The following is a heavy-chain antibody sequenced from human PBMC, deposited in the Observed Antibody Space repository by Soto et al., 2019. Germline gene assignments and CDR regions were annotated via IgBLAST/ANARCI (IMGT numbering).Heavy chain of an antibody. V-gene: IGHV3-30-3*01. CDR2: ISYDGSNK. CDR1: GFTFSSYA. D-gene: IGHD3-10*02. Sequence: GGSLRLSCAASGFTFSSYAMHWVRQAPGKGLEWVAVISYDGSNKYYADSVKGRFTISRDNSKNTLYLQMNSLRAEDTAVYYCARVRDHYVLYYGMDVWGQGTTVTVSS. CDR3: ARVRDHYVLYYGMDV. J-gene: IGHJ6*02.